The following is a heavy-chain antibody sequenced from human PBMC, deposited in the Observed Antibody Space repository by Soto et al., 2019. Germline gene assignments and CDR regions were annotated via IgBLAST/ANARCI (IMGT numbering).Heavy chain of an antibody. CDR2: IYYSGST. J-gene: IGHJ4*02. D-gene: IGHD3-9*01. Sequence: QVQLQESGPGLVKPSETLSLTCTVSGGSISSYYWSWIRQPPGKGLERIGYIYYSGSTNYNPSLKRRSTISVGTCENQFSLELSFVTAADTAVYYCACAHFLTGSSDYWGQGPLVTVSS. V-gene: IGHV4-59*01. CDR1: GGSISSYY. CDR3: ACAHFLTGSSDY.